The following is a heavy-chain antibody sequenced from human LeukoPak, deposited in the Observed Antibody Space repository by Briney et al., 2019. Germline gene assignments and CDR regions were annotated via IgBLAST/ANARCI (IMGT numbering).Heavy chain of an antibody. CDR3: ARATSGTSFYSAMDV. CDR1: GFTFDDYA. V-gene: IGHV3-9*01. D-gene: IGHD1-26*01. CDR2: ISWNSGSI. J-gene: IGHJ6*02. Sequence: GRSLRLSCAASGFTFDDYAMHWVRQAPGKGLEWVSGISWNSGSIGYADSVKGRFTISRDNAKNSLYLQMNSLTADDAAVYYCARATSGTSFYSAMDVWGQGTTVAVSS.